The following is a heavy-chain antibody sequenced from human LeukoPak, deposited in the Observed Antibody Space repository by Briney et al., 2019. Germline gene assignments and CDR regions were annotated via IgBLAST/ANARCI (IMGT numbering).Heavy chain of an antibody. V-gene: IGHV3-21*01. Sequence: PGGSLRLSCAASGFTFSSYGMHWVRQAPGKGLEWVSSISSSSSSYIYYADSVKGRFAISRDNAKNSLYLQMNSLRAEDTAVYYCARDYQMFGEFDYWGQGTLVTVSS. J-gene: IGHJ4*02. CDR2: ISSSSSSYI. CDR3: ARDYQMFGEFDY. D-gene: IGHD3-10*02. CDR1: GFTFSSYG.